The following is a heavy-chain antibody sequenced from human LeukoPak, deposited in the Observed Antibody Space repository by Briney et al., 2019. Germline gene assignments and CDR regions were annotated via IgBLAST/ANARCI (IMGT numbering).Heavy chain of an antibody. J-gene: IGHJ4*02. Sequence: PSETLSLTCAVYGGSFSGYYWSWIRQPPGKGLEWIGEINHSGSTNYNPSLKSRVTISVDTSKNQFSLKLSSVTAADTAVYYCARGGYCSGGGCYSGSWLDYWGQGTLVTVSS. D-gene: IGHD2-15*01. CDR1: GGSFSGYY. CDR3: ARGGYCSGGGCYSGSWLDY. CDR2: INHSGST. V-gene: IGHV4-34*01.